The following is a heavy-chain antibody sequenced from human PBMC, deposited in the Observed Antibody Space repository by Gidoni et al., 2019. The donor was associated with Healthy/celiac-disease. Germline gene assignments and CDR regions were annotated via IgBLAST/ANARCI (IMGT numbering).Heavy chain of an antibody. Sequence: QVQLQESGPGLVKPSETLSLTCAVSGYSISSGYYWGWIRQPPGKGLEWIGSIYHSGSTYYNPSLKIRVTISVDTSKSQFSLKLSSVTAADTAVYYCARIMLAYCSSTSCFSDAFDIWGQGTMVTVSS. CDR1: GYSISSGYY. CDR3: ARIMLAYCSSTSCFSDAFDI. CDR2: IYHSGST. V-gene: IGHV4-38-2*01. J-gene: IGHJ3*02. D-gene: IGHD2-2*01.